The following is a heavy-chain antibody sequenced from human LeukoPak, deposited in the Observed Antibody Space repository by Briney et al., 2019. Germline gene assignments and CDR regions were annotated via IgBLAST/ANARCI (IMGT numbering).Heavy chain of an antibody. CDR1: GYTFTGYY. CDR2: INPNSGGT. J-gene: IGHJ5*02. CDR3: ARAYWFYP. V-gene: IGHV1-2*02. Sequence: ASVKVSCKASGYTFTGYYLHWVRQAPGQGLEWMGWINPNSGGTNYAQKFQGRVTMTRDTSISTVYMELNRLRSDDTAVYYCARAYWFYPWGQGTLVTVSS.